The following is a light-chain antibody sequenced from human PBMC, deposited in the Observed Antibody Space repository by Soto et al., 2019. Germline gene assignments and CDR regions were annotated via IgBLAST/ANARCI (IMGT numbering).Light chain of an antibody. CDR1: QGISSY. CDR3: QQANSFTLT. Sequence: DIHMTQSPSSLSASVGDRFTITCRASQGISSYLAWYQQKKGKAPKLLIYAASSLQSGVPSRLRGSGYGTDLTITISSMKNEDFETYYCQQANSFTLTFGGGTKVDIK. CDR2: AAS. J-gene: IGKJ4*01. V-gene: IGKV1-12*01.